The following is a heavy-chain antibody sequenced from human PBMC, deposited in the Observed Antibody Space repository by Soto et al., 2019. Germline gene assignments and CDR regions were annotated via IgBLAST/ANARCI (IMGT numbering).Heavy chain of an antibody. V-gene: IGHV4-39*01. CDR3: AGGGHDS. CDR2: IDYSGSA. D-gene: IGHD2-15*01. J-gene: IGHJ4*02. CDR1: GGSISSSSYY. Sequence: QLQLQESGPGLVKPSETLSLTCTVSGGSISSSSYYWGWIRPPPGKGLEWIGSIDYSGSADYNPPLKSRVTLSVDSSKNLCSLRLRSVTAADTAVYYCAGGGHDSWGQGTLVTVSS.